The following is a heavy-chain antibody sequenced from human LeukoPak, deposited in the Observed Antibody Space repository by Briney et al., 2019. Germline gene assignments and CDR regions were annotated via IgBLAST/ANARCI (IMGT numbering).Heavy chain of an antibody. D-gene: IGHD2-2*02. Sequence: SETLSLTCAVSGDSISSSSYSWGWICQPPGKGLEWIGSIYYSGSTYHNPSLKCRVTISVDTSKNQFFLKLSSVTAADTAVYYCARHSDCVTSSCYTGYFDYWGQGTLVTVSS. CDR1: GDSISSSSYS. CDR3: ARHSDCVTSSCYTGYFDY. J-gene: IGHJ4*02. CDR2: IYYSGST. V-gene: IGHV4-39*01.